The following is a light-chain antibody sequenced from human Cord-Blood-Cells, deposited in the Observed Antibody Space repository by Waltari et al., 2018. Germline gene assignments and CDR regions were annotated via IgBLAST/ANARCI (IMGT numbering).Light chain of an antibody. J-gene: IGLJ3*02. CDR3: SSYTSSSTLV. CDR2: DVS. Sequence: QSALTQPASVSGSPGQSITISCTGTSSDVGCYNYVPGYQQHPGKAPKLMIYDVSKRPSGVSNRFSSSKSGNTASLTISGLQAEDEADYYCSSYTSSSTLVFGGGTKLTVL. CDR1: SSDVGCYNY. V-gene: IGLV2-14*01.